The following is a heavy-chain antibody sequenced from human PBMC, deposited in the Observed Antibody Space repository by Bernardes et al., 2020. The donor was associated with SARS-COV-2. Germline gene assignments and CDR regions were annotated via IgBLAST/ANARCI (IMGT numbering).Heavy chain of an antibody. Sequence: ASVKVSCKASGYTFNTFGIGWVRQAPGQGLEWMGWISTHNGNSDSAEKLQGRITMTRDTSTSTAYMELGSLRSDDTAVYYCARVVRRLLVYDYWGQGTLVTVSS. CDR3: ARVVRRLLVYDY. V-gene: IGHV1-18*01. CDR1: GYTFNTFG. D-gene: IGHD2-8*02. CDR2: ISTHNGNS. J-gene: IGHJ4*02.